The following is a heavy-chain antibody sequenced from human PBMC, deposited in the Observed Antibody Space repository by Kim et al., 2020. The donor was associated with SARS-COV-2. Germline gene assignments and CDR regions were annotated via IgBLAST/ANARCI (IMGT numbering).Heavy chain of an antibody. Sequence: GGSLRLSCAASGFTFSSYAMHWVRQAPGKGLEWVAVISYDGSNKYYADSVKGRFTISRDNSKNTLYLQMNSLRAEDTAVYYCARDPLAGATLPFGYWGQGTLVTVSS. J-gene: IGHJ4*02. CDR3: ARDPLAGATLPFGY. V-gene: IGHV3-30*04. CDR1: GFTFSSYA. CDR2: ISYDGSNK. D-gene: IGHD1-26*01.